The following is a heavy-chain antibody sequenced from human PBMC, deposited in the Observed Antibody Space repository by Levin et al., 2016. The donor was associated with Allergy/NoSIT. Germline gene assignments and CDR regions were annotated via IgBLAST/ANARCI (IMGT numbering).Heavy chain of an antibody. CDR2: ISYDGSNK. CDR1: IFTFSSYA. J-gene: IGHJ4*02. V-gene: IGHV3-30*04. Sequence: GESLKISCAASIFTFSSYAMHWVRQAPGKGLEWVAVISYDGSNKYYADSVKGRFTISRDNSKNTLYLQMNSLRAEDTAVYYCAKDYGSGSYLFDYWGQGTLVTVSS. D-gene: IGHD3-10*01. CDR3: AKDYGSGSYLFDY.